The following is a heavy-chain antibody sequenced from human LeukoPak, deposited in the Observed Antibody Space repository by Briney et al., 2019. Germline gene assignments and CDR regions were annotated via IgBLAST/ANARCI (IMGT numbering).Heavy chain of an antibody. J-gene: IGHJ4*02. Sequence: GGSLRLSRAASGFTLSSYGMSWVRQAPAKGLEWVSTLSARGDSTYYVDSVKGRFTISRDNSKNTLYLQMDSLRAEDTAVYFCAKRDCSDNNCYFVNWGQGTLVTVSS. V-gene: IGHV3-23*01. D-gene: IGHD1-20*01. CDR1: GFTLSSYG. CDR3: AKRDCSDNNCYFVN. CDR2: LSARGDST.